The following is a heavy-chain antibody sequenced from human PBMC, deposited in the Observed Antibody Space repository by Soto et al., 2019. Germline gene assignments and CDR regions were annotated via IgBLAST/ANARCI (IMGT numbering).Heavy chain of an antibody. V-gene: IGHV3-23*01. J-gene: IGHJ4*02. CDR3: AKDGIVVVTAPYDY. Sequence: EVQLLEAGGGLVQPGGSLRLSCAASGFTFSSYAMSWVRQAPGKGLEWVSAISGSGGSTYYADSVKGRFTISRDNSKNTLYLQMNSLRAEDTAVYYCAKDGIVVVTAPYDYWGQGTLVTVSS. CDR2: ISGSGGST. D-gene: IGHD2-21*02. CDR1: GFTFSSYA.